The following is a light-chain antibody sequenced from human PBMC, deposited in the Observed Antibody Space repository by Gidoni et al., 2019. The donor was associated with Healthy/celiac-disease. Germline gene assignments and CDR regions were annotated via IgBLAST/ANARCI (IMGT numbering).Light chain of an antibody. J-gene: IGKJ1*01. CDR2: KAS. CDR3: QQYNSYPVT. V-gene: IGKV1-5*03. Sequence: DIQMTQSPSTLSASVGDRVTITCRASQSIRSWLAWYQQKPGKATKLLIYKASSLESGVPSRFSGSGSGTEFTLTISSLQPDDFATYYCQQYNSYPVTFGQGTKVEIK. CDR1: QSIRSW.